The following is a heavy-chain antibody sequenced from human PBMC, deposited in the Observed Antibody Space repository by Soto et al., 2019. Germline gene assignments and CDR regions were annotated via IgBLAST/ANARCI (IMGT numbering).Heavy chain of an antibody. D-gene: IGHD4-17*01. CDR2: IYYSGST. CDR3: ARRTVPNPLDY. V-gene: IGHV4-39*01. J-gene: IGHJ4*02. CDR1: GGSISSSSYY. Sequence: PSETLSLTCTVSGGSISSSSYYWGWIRQPPGKGLEWIGSIYYSGSTYYNPSLKSRVTISVDTSKNQFSLKLSSVTAADTAVYYCARRTVPNPLDYWGQGTLVTVAS.